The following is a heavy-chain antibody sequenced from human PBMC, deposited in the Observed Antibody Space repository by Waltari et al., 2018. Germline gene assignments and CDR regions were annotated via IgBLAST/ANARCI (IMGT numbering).Heavy chain of an antibody. Sequence: EVQLVESGGGLVQPGGSLRLSCAASGLTLGRSAMTWFRQAPGKGLEWVSYISGDSGSIHYADSVKGRITVSRDNAKNSLYLQMSSLTAEDTAVFYCARDRDWAFDIWGQGTMVTVSS. J-gene: IGHJ3*02. CDR3: ARDRDWAFDI. V-gene: IGHV3-48*04. D-gene: IGHD2-21*01. CDR1: GLTLGRSA. CDR2: ISGDSGSI.